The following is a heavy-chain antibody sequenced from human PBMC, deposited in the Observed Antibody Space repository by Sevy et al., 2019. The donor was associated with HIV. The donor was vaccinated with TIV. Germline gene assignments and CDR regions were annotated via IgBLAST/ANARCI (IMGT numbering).Heavy chain of an antibody. Sequence: GGSLRLSCAASGFSFSIYSMNWVRQAPGRGLEWVSYMSNTGSTIHYADSVKGRFTISKENAKNSLYLQMNSLRAEDTAVYYCAGQRGGYERLYYFDYWGQGTLVTVSS. CDR3: AGQRGGYERLYYFDY. D-gene: IGHD5-12*01. CDR2: MSNTGSTI. V-gene: IGHV3-48*01. CDR1: GFSFSIYS. J-gene: IGHJ4*02.